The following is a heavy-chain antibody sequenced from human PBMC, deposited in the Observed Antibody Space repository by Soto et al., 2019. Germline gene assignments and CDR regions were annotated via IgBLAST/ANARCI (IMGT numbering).Heavy chain of an antibody. J-gene: IGHJ5*02. CDR1: GLTFSSFA. D-gene: IGHD6-13*01. Sequence: GGSLSPSCAASGLTFSSFAMSWVRPAPGKGLEWVSAISGSGGSTYYADSVKGRFTISRDNSKNTLYLQMNSLRAEDTAVYYCEKEPYSSSWYWFDPWGQGTLVTVSS. CDR2: ISGSGGST. CDR3: EKEPYSSSWYWFDP. V-gene: IGHV3-23*01.